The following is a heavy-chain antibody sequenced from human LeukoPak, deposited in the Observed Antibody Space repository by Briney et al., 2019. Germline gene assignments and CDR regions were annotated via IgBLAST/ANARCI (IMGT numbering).Heavy chain of an antibody. CDR2: IWYDGTNK. V-gene: IGHV3-33*01. CDR3: ARERSWFDP. CDR1: AFTFSSYG. Sequence: PGTSLRLSCAASAFTFSSYGMHWVRQAPGKGLEWVAVIWYDGTNKYYADSVKGRFTISRDNAKNSLYLQMNSLRAEDTAVYYCARERSWFDPWGQGTLVTVSS. J-gene: IGHJ5*02.